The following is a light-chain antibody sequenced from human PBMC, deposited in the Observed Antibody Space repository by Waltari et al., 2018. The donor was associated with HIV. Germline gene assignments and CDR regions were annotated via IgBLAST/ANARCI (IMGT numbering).Light chain of an antibody. J-gene: IGKJ1*01. CDR1: QSVSSSY. CDR2: GAS. Sequence: EIVLTQSPGTLSLSPGERATLSCRASQSVSSSYLAWYQQKPGQGPRLLIYGASSKATGIPDRFSGSGSGTDFTLTISRLEPEDFAVYYCQQYCSSRTFGQGTKVEIK. V-gene: IGKV3-20*01. CDR3: QQYCSSRT.